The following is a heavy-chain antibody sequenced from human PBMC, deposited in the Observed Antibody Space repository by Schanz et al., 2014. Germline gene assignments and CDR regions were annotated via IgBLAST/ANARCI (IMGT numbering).Heavy chain of an antibody. D-gene: IGHD2-2*01. J-gene: IGHJ4*02. CDR1: GGSFSGYY. CDR2: INHGGST. CDR3: ARAARRTRVVPLYFDY. V-gene: IGHV4-34*01. Sequence: QVQLQQWGAGLLKPSETLSLTCAVYGGSFSGYYWSWIPQPPGKGLEWIAEINHGGSTNYNPSLKSRVTISVDPSKNQFSLKLRSVTAADTAVYYCARAARRTRVVPLYFDYWGQGTLVTVSS.